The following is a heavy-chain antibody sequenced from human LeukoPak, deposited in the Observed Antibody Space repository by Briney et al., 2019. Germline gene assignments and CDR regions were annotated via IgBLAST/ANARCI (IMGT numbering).Heavy chain of an antibody. V-gene: IGHV3-48*03. Sequence: SGGCERLFCTPDGFSLVIYETSSASQPPRKGLEWVSFIGGNGNTINYADNVKSRFTISRDNAKNALYLQMNSLRTEDTAVYYCARGLRGATDYWGQGTLVTVSS. CDR3: ARGLRGATDY. J-gene: IGHJ4*02. CDR2: IGGNGNTI. D-gene: IGHD1-26*01. CDR1: GFSLVIYE.